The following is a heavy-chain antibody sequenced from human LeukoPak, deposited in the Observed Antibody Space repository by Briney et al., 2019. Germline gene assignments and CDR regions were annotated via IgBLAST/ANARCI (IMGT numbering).Heavy chain of an antibody. CDR2: TYYSGSP. J-gene: IGHJ4*02. Sequence: KPSETLSLTCSVSSGSLSGHSWTWIRQPPGKGLEWIGYTYYSGSPSYSPSLKSRVTISADTPRSQFSLQLTSVTPADTAVYYCARGSLYDSSGYYWDYWGQGSLVTVSS. D-gene: IGHD3-22*01. CDR1: SGSLSGHS. CDR3: ARGSLYDSSGYYWDY. V-gene: IGHV4-59*11.